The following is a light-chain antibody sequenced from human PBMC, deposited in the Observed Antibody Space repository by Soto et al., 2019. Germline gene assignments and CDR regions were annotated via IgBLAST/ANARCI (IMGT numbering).Light chain of an antibody. J-gene: IGKJ1*01. CDR2: GAS. Sequence: EIVMTQSPVTLSVSPGERATLSCRASQSVSSNLAWYQKKPGQAPRLLIYGASTRATGIPVRFSGSGSETEFTLTISSLQSEDFAVYYCQQYNDWPRLFGQGTKVEMK. CDR1: QSVSSN. CDR3: QQYNDWPRL. V-gene: IGKV3-15*01.